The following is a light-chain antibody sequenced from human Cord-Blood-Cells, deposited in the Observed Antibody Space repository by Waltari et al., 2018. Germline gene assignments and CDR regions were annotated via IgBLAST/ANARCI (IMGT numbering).Light chain of an antibody. CDR1: SSDIGSYNL. CDR2: EGS. Sequence: QSPLTQPASVAGSPGQSFTTSCTVTSSDIGSYNLVSWYPQHPGKAPKLMIYEGSKRPSGVSNRFSGSKSGNTASLTISGLQAEDEADYYCCSYAGSSTYVFGTGTKVTVL. V-gene: IGLV2-23*01. CDR3: CSYAGSSTYV. J-gene: IGLJ1*01.